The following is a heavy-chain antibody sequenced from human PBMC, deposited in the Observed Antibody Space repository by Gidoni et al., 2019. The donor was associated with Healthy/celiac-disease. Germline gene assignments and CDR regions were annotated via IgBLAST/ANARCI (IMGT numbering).Heavy chain of an antibody. J-gene: IGHJ6*02. D-gene: IGHD3-22*01. Sequence: EVQLVESGGGLVKPGGSLRLSCAASGFTFSSYSMNWVRQAPGKGLEWVSSISSSSSYIYYSNSVNGRFTISRDDAKNSLYLQMNSLRAEDTAVYYCARVQAYYDSSGYYPGGMDVWGQGTTVTVSS. CDR2: ISSSSSYI. CDR3: ARVQAYYDSSGYYPGGMDV. CDR1: GFTFSSYS. V-gene: IGHV3-21*01.